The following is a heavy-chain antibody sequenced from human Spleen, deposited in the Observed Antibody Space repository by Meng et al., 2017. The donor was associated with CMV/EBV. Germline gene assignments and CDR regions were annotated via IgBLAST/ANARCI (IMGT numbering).Heavy chain of an antibody. CDR3: ARRQEYYYGMDV. CDR2: ISYDGTIN. Sequence: GGSLRLSCVASGFDFNDVSTYGMHWVRQSPGKGLEWVALISYDGTINYHADSVKGRFIISRDNSKNTLYLQMNSLRPEDTAVYYCARRQEYYYGMDVWGQGTTVTVSS. J-gene: IGHJ6*02. CDR1: GFDFNDVSTYG. V-gene: IGHV3-30*03.